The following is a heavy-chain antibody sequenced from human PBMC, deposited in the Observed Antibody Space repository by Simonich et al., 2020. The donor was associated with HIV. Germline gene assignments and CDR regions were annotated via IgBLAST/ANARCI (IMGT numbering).Heavy chain of an antibody. D-gene: IGHD4-4*01. CDR2: SIPMFGTA. J-gene: IGHJ4*02. CDR3: ARVSPPESFRTTVTTHFDY. V-gene: IGHV1-69*13. CDR1: GGTFSNYA. Sequence: QVQLVQSGAEVKKPGSSVKVSCKVSGGTFSNYAISWLRQAPGQGLEWMGRSIPMFGTANSAQKFQGRVKITADKSTRTAYMELNSLKSEDTAVYYCARVSPPESFRTTVTTHFDYWGQGTLVTVSS.